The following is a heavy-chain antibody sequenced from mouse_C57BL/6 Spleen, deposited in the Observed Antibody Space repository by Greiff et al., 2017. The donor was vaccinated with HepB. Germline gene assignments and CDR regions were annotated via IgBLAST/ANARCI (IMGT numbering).Heavy chain of an antibody. CDR3: TAPLITTVVEAWFAY. V-gene: IGHV6-3*01. Sequence: EVKLMESGGGLVQPGGSMKLSCVASGFTFSNYWMNWVRQSPEKGLEWVAQIRLKSDNYATHYAESVKGRFTISRDDSKSSVYLQMNNLRAEDTGIYYCTAPLITTVVEAWFAYWGQGTLVTVSA. J-gene: IGHJ3*01. CDR1: GFTFSNYW. CDR2: IRLKSDNYAT. D-gene: IGHD1-1*01.